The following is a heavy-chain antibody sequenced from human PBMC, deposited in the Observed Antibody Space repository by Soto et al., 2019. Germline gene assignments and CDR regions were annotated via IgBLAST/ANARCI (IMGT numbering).Heavy chain of an antibody. CDR2: INAGNGNT. D-gene: IGHD5-12*01. J-gene: IGHJ5*01. CDR3: ARGYRRYLAWFDS. V-gene: IGHV1-3*01. Sequence: ASVKVSCKASGYTFTSYAMHWVRQAPGQRLEWMGWINAGNGNTKYSQKFQGRVTITRDTSASTAYMELSSLRSEDTAVYYCARGYRRYLAWFDSWGQGTLVTVSS. CDR1: GYTFTSYA.